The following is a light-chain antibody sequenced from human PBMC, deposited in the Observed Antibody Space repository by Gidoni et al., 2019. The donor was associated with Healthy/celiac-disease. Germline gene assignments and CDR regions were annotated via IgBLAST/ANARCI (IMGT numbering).Light chain of an antibody. CDR2: EDN. J-gene: IGLJ2*01. Sequence: NCMLTQPHPVSESPGKTVTISCTRSSGSIASNYVQWYQQRPGSSPTTVIYEDNQRPSGVPGRFSGSIDSSSNSASLTISGLKTEDEADYYCQSYDSSNHVVFGGGTKLTVL. CDR3: QSYDSSNHVV. V-gene: IGLV6-57*01. CDR1: SGSIASNY.